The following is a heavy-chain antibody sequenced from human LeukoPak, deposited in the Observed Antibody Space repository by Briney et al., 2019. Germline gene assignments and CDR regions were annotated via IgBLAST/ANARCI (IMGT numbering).Heavy chain of an antibody. V-gene: IGHV3-21*01. D-gene: IGHD6-19*01. CDR1: GFTFSSYS. J-gene: IGHJ4*02. CDR3: ARDLGYSSGWYRGEYYFDY. Sequence: KTGGSLRLSCAASGFTFSSYSMNWVRQAPGKGLEWVSSISSSNSYIYYADSVKGRFTISRDNAKNSLYLQMNSLRAEDTAVYYCARDLGYSSGWYRGEYYFDYWGQGTLVTVSS. CDR2: ISSSNSYI.